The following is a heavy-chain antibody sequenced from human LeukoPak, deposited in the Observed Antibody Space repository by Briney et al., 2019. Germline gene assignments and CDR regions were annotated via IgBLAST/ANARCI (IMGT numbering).Heavy chain of an antibody. Sequence: GASVKVSCKASGYTFTGYYMHWVRQAPGQGLEWMGSISGYNGNTKYAQNLQGRVTMTTDTSTSTAYMELRSLRSDDTAVYYCARCYYDSSDYYPRYYDNWGQGTLVTVSS. D-gene: IGHD3-22*01. J-gene: IGHJ4*02. CDR2: ISGYNGNT. CDR1: GYTFTGYY. CDR3: ARCYYDSSDYYPRYYDN. V-gene: IGHV1-18*04.